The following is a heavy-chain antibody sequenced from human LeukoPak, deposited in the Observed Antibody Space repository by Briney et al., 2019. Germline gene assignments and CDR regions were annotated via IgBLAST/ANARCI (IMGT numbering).Heavy chain of an antibody. CDR2: ISSSSNTI. D-gene: IGHD6-19*01. V-gene: IGHV3-48*01. Sequence: QPGGSLRLSCAASGFTFITYTMNWVRQAPGKGLEWVSYISSSSNTIYYADSVKGRFTISRDNAKNSLYLQMNSLRAEDTAVYYCARDMVGYSNGPVLFDYWGQGTLVTFSS. J-gene: IGHJ4*02. CDR3: ARDMVGYSNGPVLFDY. CDR1: GFTFITYT.